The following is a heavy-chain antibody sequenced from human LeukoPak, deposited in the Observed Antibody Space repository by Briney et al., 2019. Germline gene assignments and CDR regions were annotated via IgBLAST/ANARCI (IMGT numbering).Heavy chain of an antibody. CDR3: ARDRIQLWLRFDY. CDR2: ISGSGGGT. V-gene: IGHV3-23*01. J-gene: IGHJ4*02. D-gene: IGHD5-18*01. CDR1: GFTVSTSA. Sequence: GGTLRLSCAASGFTVSTSAMSWVRQAPGKGLEWVSGISGSGGGTYYADSVKGRFSISRDISKNTLYLQMNSLGAEDTAVYYCARDRIQLWLRFDYWGQGTLVTVSS.